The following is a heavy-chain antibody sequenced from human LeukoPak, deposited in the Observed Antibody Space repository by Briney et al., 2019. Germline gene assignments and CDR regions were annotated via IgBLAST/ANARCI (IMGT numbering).Heavy chain of an antibody. D-gene: IGHD2-8*01. J-gene: IGHJ4*02. CDR2: IRSAQYGGTT. CDR1: GFTFGVSA. V-gene: IGHV3-49*03. CDR3: TREVGTRSPY. Sequence: GGPLKFSCTTSGFTFGVSALSWFRQAPGKGRDWLGFIRSAQYGGTTEYVASVRGRFTISRDDSKSIAYLQMNSLKSEDTAVYYCTREVGTRSPYWGQGTLVTVSS.